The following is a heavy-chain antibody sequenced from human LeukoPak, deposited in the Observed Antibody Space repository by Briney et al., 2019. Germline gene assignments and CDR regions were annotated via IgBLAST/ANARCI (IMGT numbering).Heavy chain of an antibody. D-gene: IGHD5-18*01. CDR3: AKIRGYSYGYGDY. CDR2: ISDSGSNT. V-gene: IGHV3-23*01. Sequence: GGSLRLSCVASGFTFSTYAMSWVRQAPGKGLEWVSDISDSGSNTYYADSEKGRFTISRDNSKNTLYLQMSSLRAEDTAVYFCAKIRGYSYGYGDYWGQGTLVTVSS. CDR1: GFTFSTYA. J-gene: IGHJ4*02.